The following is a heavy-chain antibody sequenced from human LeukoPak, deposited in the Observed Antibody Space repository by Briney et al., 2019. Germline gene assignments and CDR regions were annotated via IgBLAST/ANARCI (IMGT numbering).Heavy chain of an antibody. J-gene: IGHJ6*04. Sequence: SETLSLTCAVYGGSFSGYYWSWIRQPPGKELEWIGEINHSGSTNYNPSLKSRVTISVDTSKNQFSLKLSSVTAADTAVYYCARGGYCSGGSCSNYYYYGMDVWGKGTTVTVSS. CDR3: ARGGYCSGGSCSNYYYYGMDV. CDR2: INHSGST. V-gene: IGHV4-34*01. D-gene: IGHD2-15*01. CDR1: GGSFSGYY.